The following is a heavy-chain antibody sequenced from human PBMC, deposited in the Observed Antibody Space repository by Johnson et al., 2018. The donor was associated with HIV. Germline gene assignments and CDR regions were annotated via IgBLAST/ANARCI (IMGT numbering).Heavy chain of an antibody. CDR3: TTRLNSGTYWGNYDFDV. J-gene: IGHJ3*01. CDR1: GLKFYNAW. CDR2: IKRGVDGGTT. Sequence: EQLVESGGGLVTPGGSLRISCSASGLKFYNAWMTWVRQAPGKGLEWVGHIKRGVDGGTTDYSAPVKGRFTILRDDSKNNLYLQMNNLKAEDTALYYCTTRLNSGTYWGNYDFDVWGQGTMVTVSS. D-gene: IGHD1-26*01. V-gene: IGHV3-15*01.